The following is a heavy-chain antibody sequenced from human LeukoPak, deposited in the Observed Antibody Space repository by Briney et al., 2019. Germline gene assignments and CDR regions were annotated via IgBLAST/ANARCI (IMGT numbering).Heavy chain of an antibody. Sequence: GGSLRLSCAASGFTFSSYAMSWVRQAPGKGLEWVSAISGSGGSTYYADSVKGRFTISRDNSKNTLYLQMNSLRSEDTAVYYCARAAVYYGSGIDYWGQGTLVTVSS. D-gene: IGHD3-10*01. CDR1: GFTFSSYA. CDR3: ARAAVYYGSGIDY. J-gene: IGHJ4*02. CDR2: ISGSGGST. V-gene: IGHV3-23*01.